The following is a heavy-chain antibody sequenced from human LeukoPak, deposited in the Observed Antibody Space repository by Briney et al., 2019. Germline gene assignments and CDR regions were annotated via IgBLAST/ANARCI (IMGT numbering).Heavy chain of an antibody. CDR1: GCTFSSYA. D-gene: IGHD6-13*01. CDR3: AREIVPVAAGHYYYYGMDV. J-gene: IGHJ6*02. V-gene: IGHV3-30-3*01. CDR2: ISYDGSNK. Sequence: GGSLRLSCAASGCTFSSYAMHWVRQAPGKGLEWVAVISYDGSNKYYADSVKRRFTISRDNSKNTLYLQMNSLRAEDTAVYYCAREIVPVAAGHYYYYGMDVWGQGTTVTVSS.